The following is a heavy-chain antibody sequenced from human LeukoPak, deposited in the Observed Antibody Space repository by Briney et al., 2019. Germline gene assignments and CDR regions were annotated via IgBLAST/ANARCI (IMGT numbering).Heavy chain of an antibody. D-gene: IGHD3-9*01. CDR2: IIPILGIA. Sequence: SVKVSCKASGGTFSSYAISWVRQAPGQGLEWMGRIIPILGIANYAQKFQGRVTITADKSTSTAYMELSSLRSEDTAVYYCATRWGDTYYDILTGYYYWYFDLWGRGTLVTVSS. CDR1: GGTFSSYA. V-gene: IGHV1-69*04. CDR3: ATRWGDTYYDILTGYYYWYFDL. J-gene: IGHJ2*01.